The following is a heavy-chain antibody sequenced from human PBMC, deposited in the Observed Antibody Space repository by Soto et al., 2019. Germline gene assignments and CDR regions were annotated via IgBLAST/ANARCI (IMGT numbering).Heavy chain of an antibody. J-gene: IGHJ5*02. CDR2: INPNSGDT. CDR1: GYTFTGYY. D-gene: IGHD6-6*01. Sequence: GASVKVSCKASGYTFTGYYMHWVRQAPGQGLEWMGWINPNSGDTNYAQKFQGRVTMTRDTSISTAYMELSRLRSDDTAVYYCARQKGPRRDSSSSNWFDPWGQGTLVTVSS. V-gene: IGHV1-2*02. CDR3: ARQKGPRRDSSSSNWFDP.